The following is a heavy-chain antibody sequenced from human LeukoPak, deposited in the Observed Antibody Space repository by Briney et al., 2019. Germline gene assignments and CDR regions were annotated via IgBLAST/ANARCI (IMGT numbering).Heavy chain of an antibody. J-gene: IGHJ4*02. D-gene: IGHD1-26*01. CDR3: ARRRSGSYPFDF. CDR1: GYSFTSYW. CDR2: IFPDDSDA. V-gene: IGHV5-51*01. Sequence: GESLKISCKGSGYSFTSYWIGWVRQMPGKGLEWMGIIFPDDSDARYSPSFQGQVTISADKSISTAYLQWNSLKASDTAMYYCARRRSGSYPFDFWGQGTLVNVSS.